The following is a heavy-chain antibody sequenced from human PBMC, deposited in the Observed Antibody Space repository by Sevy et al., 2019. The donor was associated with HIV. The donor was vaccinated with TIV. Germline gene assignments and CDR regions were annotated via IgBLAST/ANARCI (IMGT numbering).Heavy chain of an antibody. D-gene: IGHD6-19*01. Sequence: SETLSLTCTVSGGSISTTTYYWGWIRQPPGKGLEWIGNIYYTGNTHYNPSLKSRVTISVDTSKTQFSLKVSSVTAADTAVYYCARQMAVAVEAHFDSWGQGMQVTVSS. CDR1: GGSISTTTYY. J-gene: IGHJ4*02. CDR3: ARQMAVAVEAHFDS. CDR2: IYYTGNT. V-gene: IGHV4-39*01.